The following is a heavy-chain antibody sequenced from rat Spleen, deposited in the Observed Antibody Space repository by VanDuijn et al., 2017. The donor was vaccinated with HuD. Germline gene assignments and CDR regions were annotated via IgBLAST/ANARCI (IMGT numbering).Heavy chain of an antibody. CDR1: GFIFRNYD. J-gene: IGHJ3*01. CDR3: ARHALMYTTDPFAY. D-gene: IGHD1-6*01. V-gene: IGHV5S13*01. CDR2: ISPSGGTT. Sequence: EVRLVESGGGLVRPGGSLKVSCEASGFIFRNYDMVWVRQAPTKGLEWVAAISPSGGTTYYRDSVKGRFTISRDNAKNTQFVQMDSLGSEDTATYYCARHALMYTTDPFAYGGQGTLVTVSS.